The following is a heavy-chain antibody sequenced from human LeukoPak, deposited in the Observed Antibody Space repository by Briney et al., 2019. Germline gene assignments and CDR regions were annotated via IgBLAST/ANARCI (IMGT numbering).Heavy chain of an antibody. CDR3: AMAPIRFGEGMFVY. CDR1: GYTFTSYG. Sequence: ASVTVSFKASGYTFTSYGISWVRQAPGQGLEWMGWISAYNGKTNYTQKLQGRVKMTSHKSRSTAYMELRSLRSDDRAVYCCAMAPIRFGEGMFVYWGQGDLVTVSS. V-gene: IGHV1-18*01. J-gene: IGHJ4*02. D-gene: IGHD3-10*01. CDR2: ISAYNGKT.